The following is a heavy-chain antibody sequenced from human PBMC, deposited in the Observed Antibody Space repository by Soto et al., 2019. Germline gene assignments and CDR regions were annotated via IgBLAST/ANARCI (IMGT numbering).Heavy chain of an antibody. CDR3: ARVYAYYFDY. D-gene: IGHD2-8*01. Sequence: PSETLSLTCAVYGGSFSGYYWSWIRQPPGKGLEWIGEINHSGSTNYNPSLKSRDTISVDTSKNQFSLKLSSVTAADTAVYYCARVYAYYFDYWGQGTLVTVSS. J-gene: IGHJ4*02. CDR2: INHSGST. CDR1: GGSFSGYY. V-gene: IGHV4-34*01.